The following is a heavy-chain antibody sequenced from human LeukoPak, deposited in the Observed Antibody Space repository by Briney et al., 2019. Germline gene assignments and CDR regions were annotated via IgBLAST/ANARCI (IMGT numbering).Heavy chain of an antibody. CDR3: ARARGGSSSRDWFDP. V-gene: IGHV4-34*01. CDR2: INHSGST. Sequence: TSETLSLTCAVYGGSFSGYYWSWIRLPPGKGLEWIGDINHSGSTNYNPSLKSRVTISVDTSKNQFSLKLTSVTAADTAVYYCARARGGSSSRDWFDPWSQGTLVTVSS. CDR1: GGSFSGYY. J-gene: IGHJ5*02. D-gene: IGHD6-6*01.